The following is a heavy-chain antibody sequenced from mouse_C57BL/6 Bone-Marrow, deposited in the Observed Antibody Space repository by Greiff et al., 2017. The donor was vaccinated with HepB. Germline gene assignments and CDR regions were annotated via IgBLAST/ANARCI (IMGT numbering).Heavy chain of an antibody. CDR3: ARNYYGSSLYFDV. D-gene: IGHD1-1*01. CDR1: GYTFTDYY. CDR2: IYPGSGNT. V-gene: IGHV1-76*01. Sequence: LVESGAELVRPGASVKLSCKASGYTFTDYYINWVKQRPGQGLEWIARIYPGSGNTYYNEKFKGKATLTAEKSSSTAYMQLSSLTSEDSAVYVCARNYYGSSLYFDVWGTGTTVTVSS. J-gene: IGHJ1*03.